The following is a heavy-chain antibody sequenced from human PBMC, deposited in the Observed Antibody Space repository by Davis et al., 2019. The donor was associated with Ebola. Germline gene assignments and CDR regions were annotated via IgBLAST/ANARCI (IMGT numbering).Heavy chain of an antibody. CDR3: ARALTIFGVVIPTRSHIQFYGMDV. V-gene: IGHV1-69*13. J-gene: IGHJ6*02. D-gene: IGHD3-3*01. Sequence: SVKVSCKASGGTFSSYATSWVRQAPGQGLEWMGGIIPIFGTANYAQKFQGRVTITADESTSTAYMELSSLRSEDTAVYYCARALTIFGVVIPTRSHIQFYGMDVWGQGTTVTVS. CDR1: GGTFSSYA. CDR2: IIPIFGTA.